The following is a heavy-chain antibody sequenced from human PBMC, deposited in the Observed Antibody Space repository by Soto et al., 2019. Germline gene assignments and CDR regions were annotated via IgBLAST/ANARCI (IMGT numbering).Heavy chain of an antibody. V-gene: IGHV1-69*08. CDR2: IIPILGIA. CDR1: GGTFSSYT. J-gene: IGHJ5*02. CDR3: ARDVGNSGYDYSNWFDP. D-gene: IGHD5-12*01. Sequence: QVQLVQSGAEVKKPGSSVKVSCKASGGTFSSYTISWVRQAPGQGLEWMGRIIPILGIANYAQKFQGRVTITADKSTSTAYMELSSLRSEDTAVYYCARDVGNSGYDYSNWFDPWGQGTLVTVSS.